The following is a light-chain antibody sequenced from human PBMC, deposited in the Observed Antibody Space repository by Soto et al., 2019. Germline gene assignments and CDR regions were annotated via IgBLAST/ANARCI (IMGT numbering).Light chain of an antibody. Sequence: DIQMTQSPSSLSASVGDRVTITCRASQSISSYLNWYQHKPGRAPKVLIYFASSLQSEVPSRFSGSGSWTDFTLTIRSLQPEDFATYYCQQAYSTPYTFGQGTKLEIK. J-gene: IGKJ2*01. CDR2: FAS. V-gene: IGKV1-39*01. CDR3: QQAYSTPYT. CDR1: QSISSY.